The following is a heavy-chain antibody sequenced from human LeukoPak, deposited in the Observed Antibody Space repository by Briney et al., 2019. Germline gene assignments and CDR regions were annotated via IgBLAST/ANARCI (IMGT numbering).Heavy chain of an antibody. D-gene: IGHD5-18*01. V-gene: IGHV3-30*18. CDR2: ISYDGSNK. CDR3: AKDRGYSYGSLGY. CDR1: GFTFSSYS. Sequence: PGGSLRLSCAASGFTFSSYSMNWVRQAPGKGLEWVAVISYDGSNKYYADSVKGRFTISRDNSKNTLYLQMNSLRAEDTAVYYCAKDRGYSYGSLGYWGQGTLVTVSS. J-gene: IGHJ4*02.